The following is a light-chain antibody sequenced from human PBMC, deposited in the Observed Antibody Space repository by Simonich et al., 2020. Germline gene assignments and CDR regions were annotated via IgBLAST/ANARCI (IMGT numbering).Light chain of an antibody. V-gene: IGKV4-1*01. J-gene: IGKJ5*01. CDR2: WES. CDR1: QSVLYSSHNKTY. Sequence: DIVMTPSPDSLAVSLCERATIHCKSSQSVLYSSHNKTYLAWYQQKPGQPTNLLIYWESTRESGVPDRFSGSGSGTDFTLTISSLQAEDVAVYYCQQYYSTSITFGQGTRLEIK. CDR3: QQYYSTSIT.